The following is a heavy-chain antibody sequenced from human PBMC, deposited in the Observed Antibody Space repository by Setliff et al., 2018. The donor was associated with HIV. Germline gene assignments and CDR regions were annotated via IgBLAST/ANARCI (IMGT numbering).Heavy chain of an antibody. CDR2: IYFTGSS. Sequence: PSETLSLTCTVSGGPISTYYWSWIRQPPGKGLKWIGSIYFTGSSDNNPSLKSRVTLSVDTSKHQFSLKLSSVTAADTAVYYCARVQMAYAAFDVWGQGTMVTVSS. D-gene: IGHD4-17*01. V-gene: IGHV4-59*01. CDR3: ARVQMAYAAFDV. CDR1: GGPISTYY. J-gene: IGHJ3*01.